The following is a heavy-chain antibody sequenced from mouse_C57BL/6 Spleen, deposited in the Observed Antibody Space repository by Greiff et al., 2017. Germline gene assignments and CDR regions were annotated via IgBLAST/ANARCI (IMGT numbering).Heavy chain of an antibody. Sequence: VQLQQPGAELVRPGSSVKLSCKASGYTFTSYWMHWVKQRPIQGLEWIGNIDPSDSETHYNQKFKDKATLTVDKSSSTAYMQLSSLTSEDSAVYYCARRDDYGPFAYWAKGLWSLSLQ. V-gene: IGHV1-52*01. J-gene: IGHJ3*01. D-gene: IGHD2-4*01. CDR1: GYTFTSYW. CDR2: IDPSDSET. CDR3: ARRDDYGPFAY.